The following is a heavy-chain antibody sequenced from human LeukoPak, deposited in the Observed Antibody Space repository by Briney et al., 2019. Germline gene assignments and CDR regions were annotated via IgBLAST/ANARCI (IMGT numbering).Heavy chain of an antibody. CDR1: GFTFSSYA. D-gene: IGHD6-6*01. V-gene: IGHV3-23*01. J-gene: IGHJ4*02. Sequence: GGSLRLARAASGFTFSSYAMRWVGQAPGKGREWVSAIRGSGGSTYYADSVKGRFTISRDKSKNTLYLQMSGLRAEDTAIYYCAKISSSPLYWGQGTLVTVSS. CDR2: IRGSGGST. CDR3: AKISSSPLY.